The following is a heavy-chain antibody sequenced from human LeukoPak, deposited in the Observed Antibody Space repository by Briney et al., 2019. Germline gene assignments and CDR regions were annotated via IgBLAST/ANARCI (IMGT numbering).Heavy chain of an antibody. Sequence: SETLSLTCAVYGGSFSGYYWSWIRQPPGKGLEWIGEINHSGSTNYNPSLKSRVTISVDTSKNQFSLKLSSVTAADTAVYYCARVTYCGGDSSLGDCFDPWGQGTLVTVSS. V-gene: IGHV4-34*01. CDR2: INHSGST. CDR3: ARVTYCGGDSSLGDCFDP. CDR1: GGSFSGYY. D-gene: IGHD2-21*02. J-gene: IGHJ5*02.